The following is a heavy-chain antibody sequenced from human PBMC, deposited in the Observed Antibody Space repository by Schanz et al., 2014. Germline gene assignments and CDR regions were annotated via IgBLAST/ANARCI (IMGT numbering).Heavy chain of an antibody. Sequence: EVQLLESGGGLVQPGGSLRLSCAASGFTFSSYAMSWVRQAPGKGLEWVGRIKTKTDGGTTDYAAPVKGRFSISRDDSKSSLYLQMNSLKTEDTAVYFCARAAYSHGLDVWGRGTTVTVSS. V-gene: IGHV3-15*01. J-gene: IGHJ6*02. CDR1: GFTFSSYA. D-gene: IGHD3-16*01. CDR2: IKTKTDGGTT. CDR3: ARAAYSHGLDV.